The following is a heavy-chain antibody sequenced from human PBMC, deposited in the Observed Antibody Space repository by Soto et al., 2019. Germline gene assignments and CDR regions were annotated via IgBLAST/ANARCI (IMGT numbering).Heavy chain of an antibody. CDR1: GGTFSSYA. Sequence: QVQLVQSGAEVKKPGSSVKVSCKASGGTFSSYAISWVRQAPVQGIEWMGGIIPISGTANYAQKVQGSVTLTADESTNTAYMELSSLRAEDTAVYYCARSQGSSTRLEIYYYDYYGMDVWGQGTTVTVSS. D-gene: IGHD2-2*01. CDR2: IIPISGTA. V-gene: IGHV1-69*01. J-gene: IGHJ6*02. CDR3: ARSQGSSTRLEIYYYDYYGMDV.